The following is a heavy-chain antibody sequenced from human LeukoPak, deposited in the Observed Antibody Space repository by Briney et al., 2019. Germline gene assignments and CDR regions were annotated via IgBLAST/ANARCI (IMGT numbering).Heavy chain of an antibody. Sequence: GGSLSLSCAASGFTFSSYDMHWVRHTTGKGLEWVLAIDTAGGTYYPGSVKGRFTISRENTKNSLYLQMNSLRAGDTAVYYCTRESNYYDSSTSSGYFDLWGGGTLVTVS. J-gene: IGHJ2*01. CDR2: IDTAGGT. D-gene: IGHD3-22*01. V-gene: IGHV3-13*04. CDR3: TRESNYYDSSTSSGYFDL. CDR1: GFTFSSYD.